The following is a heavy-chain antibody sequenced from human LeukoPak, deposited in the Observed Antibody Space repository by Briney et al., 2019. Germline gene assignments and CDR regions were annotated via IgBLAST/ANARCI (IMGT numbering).Heavy chain of an antibody. V-gene: IGHV3-30*02. D-gene: IGHD3-10*01. CDR1: GFTFSSYG. J-gene: IGHJ6*03. Sequence: PGGSLRLSCAASGFTFSSYGMHWVRQAPGKGLEWVAFIRYDGSNKYYADSVKGRFTISRDNSKNTLYLQMNSLRAEDTAVYYCAKDFGGVYYGSGSYDWYYMDVWGKGTRSPSP. CDR2: IRYDGSNK. CDR3: AKDFGGVYYGSGSYDWYYMDV.